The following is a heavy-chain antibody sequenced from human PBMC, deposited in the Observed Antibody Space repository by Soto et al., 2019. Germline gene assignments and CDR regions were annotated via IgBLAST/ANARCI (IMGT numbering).Heavy chain of an antibody. CDR2: IYHTGST. CDR3: ARAGAITHPFDH. D-gene: IGHD3-10*01. Sequence: SETLSLTCAVSDDSITGGGYSWNWIRQPPGKGLEWIASIYHTGSTYYNPSLKSRVTISLDRSKNQFSLNLISVTAADTAVYYCARAGAITHPFDHWGWGTLVTVSS. CDR1: DDSITGGGYS. J-gene: IGHJ4*02. V-gene: IGHV4-30-2*01.